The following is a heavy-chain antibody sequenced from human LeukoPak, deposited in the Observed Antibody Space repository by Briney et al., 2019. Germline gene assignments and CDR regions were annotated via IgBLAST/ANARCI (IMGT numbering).Heavy chain of an antibody. CDR3: ARGGVVVAMGSYGMDV. Sequence: GGSLRLSCAASGFSVTSKYMNWVRQAPGKGLEWVSVIYIDGNTYHADSVKGRFTISRDNSKNTLYLQMNTLRAEDTAVYYCARGGVVVAMGSYGMDVWGQGTTVTVSS. D-gene: IGHD2-15*01. CDR2: IYIDGNT. CDR1: GFSVTSKY. J-gene: IGHJ6*02. V-gene: IGHV3-53*01.